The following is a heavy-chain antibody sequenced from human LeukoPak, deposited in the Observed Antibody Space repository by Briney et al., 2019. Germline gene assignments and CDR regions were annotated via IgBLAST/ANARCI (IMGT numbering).Heavy chain of an antibody. CDR3: ARDWMARDAFDI. D-gene: IGHD5-24*01. V-gene: IGHV3-7*01. CDR1: GFTFSTYS. CDR2: IKEDGSDK. Sequence: GGSLRLSCAASGFTFSTYSINWVRQAPGKGLKWVASIKEDGSDKYYVDSVKGRFTISRDNAKNSLYLQMNSLRAEDTAVYYCARDWMARDAFDIWGQGTMVTVSS. J-gene: IGHJ3*02.